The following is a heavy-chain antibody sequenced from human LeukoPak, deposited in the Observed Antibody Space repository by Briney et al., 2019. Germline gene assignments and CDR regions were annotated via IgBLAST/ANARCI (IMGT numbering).Heavy chain of an antibody. D-gene: IGHD6-13*01. J-gene: IGHJ4*02. CDR1: GGSISSYY. CDR3: ARHGTDREAAGPDY. Sequence: SVTLSLTCTVSGGSISSYYWSWLRRPPGEGRVGIGYIYCCGNTNYNPSLKSRVPLPVDTSKNQFSLKLSSVTAADTAVYYCARHGTDREAAGPDYWGQGTLVTVSS. CDR2: IYCCGNT. V-gene: IGHV4-59*08.